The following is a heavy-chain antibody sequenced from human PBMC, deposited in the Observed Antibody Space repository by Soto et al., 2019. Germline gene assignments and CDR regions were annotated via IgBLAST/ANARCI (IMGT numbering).Heavy chain of an antibody. CDR3: ARRVIGSSRAFDI. J-gene: IGHJ3*02. V-gene: IGHV3-23*01. D-gene: IGHD3-10*01. Sequence: GGSLRLSCASSGFAFSSHPMSWVRQAPEKGLEWVAGISDGGDLTYNADSVRGRFTISRDNSRNTLYLQMNSLRAEDTAVYYCARRVIGSSRAFDIWGQGTMVTVSS. CDR2: ISDGGDLT. CDR1: GFAFSSHP.